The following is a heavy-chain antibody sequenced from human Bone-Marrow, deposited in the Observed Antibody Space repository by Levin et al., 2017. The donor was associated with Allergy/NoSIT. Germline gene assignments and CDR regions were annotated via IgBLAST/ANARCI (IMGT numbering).Heavy chain of an antibody. D-gene: IGHD6-19*01. J-gene: IGHJ3*01. CDR1: GFSFSTYA. V-gene: IGHV3-33*01. CDR2: IWYDGSKT. Sequence: GESLKISCAASGFSFSTYAMHWVRQAPGKGLEWVALIWYDGSKTYYVDSVEGRFTISRDTSKNTMYLEMHSLRVDDTAVYYCARDGSGWPERDGLDGWGQGTMVTVAS. CDR3: ARDGSGWPERDGLDG.